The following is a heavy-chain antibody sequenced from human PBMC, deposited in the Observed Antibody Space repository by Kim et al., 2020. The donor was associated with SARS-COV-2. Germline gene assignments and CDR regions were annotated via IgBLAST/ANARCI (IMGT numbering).Heavy chain of an antibody. CDR2: IIPIFGTA. D-gene: IGHD3-22*01. CDR1: GGTFSSYA. Sequence: SVKVSCKASGGTFSSYAISWVRQAPGQGLEWMGVIIPIFGTANYAQKFQGRVTITADESTSTAYMELSSLRSEDTAVYYCARGAYYDSSGYGGYWGQGTLVTVSS. V-gene: IGHV1-69*13. CDR3: ARGAYYDSSGYGGY. J-gene: IGHJ4*02.